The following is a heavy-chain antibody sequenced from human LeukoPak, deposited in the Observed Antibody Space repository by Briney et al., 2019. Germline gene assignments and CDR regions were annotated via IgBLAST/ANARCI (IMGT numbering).Heavy chain of an antibody. D-gene: IGHD2-21*02. J-gene: IGHJ4*02. CDR1: GYTFTSYD. CDR2: MNPNSGNT. Sequence: ASVTVSCKASGYTFTSYDINWVRQATGQGLEWMGWMNPNSGNTGYAQKFQGRVTMTRNTSISTAYMELSSLRSEDTAVYYCARVCGGDCLVDYWGQGTLVTVSS. CDR3: ARVCGGDCLVDY. V-gene: IGHV1-8*01.